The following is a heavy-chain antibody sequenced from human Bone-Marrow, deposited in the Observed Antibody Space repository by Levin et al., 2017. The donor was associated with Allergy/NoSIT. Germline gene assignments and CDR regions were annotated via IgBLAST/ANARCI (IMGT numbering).Heavy chain of an antibody. CDR2: ISAYNGNT. V-gene: IGHV1-18*01. D-gene: IGHD4-23*01. CDR1: GYTFTSYG. J-gene: IGHJ4*02. Sequence: ASVKVSCKASGYTFTSYGISWVRQAPGQGLEWMGWISAYNGNTNYAQKLQGRVTMTTDTSTSTAYMELRSLRSDDTAVYYCARDFYDYGGNGAFDYWGQGTLVTVSS. CDR3: ARDFYDYGGNGAFDY.